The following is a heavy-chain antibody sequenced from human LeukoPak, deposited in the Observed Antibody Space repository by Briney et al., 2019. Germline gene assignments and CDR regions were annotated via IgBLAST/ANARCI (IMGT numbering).Heavy chain of an antibody. J-gene: IGHJ5*02. Sequence: GASVKVSFTASGYTFTAYYIHWVRQAPGQGLEWMGWMNPVSGDTNYAQTFQGRVTMTRDSSISTAYMQLDSLRSDDTADTALYYCARGVGSSWFDPWGQGTLVTVFS. CDR2: MNPVSGDT. CDR1: GYTFTAYY. V-gene: IGHV1-2*02. D-gene: IGHD2-2*01. CDR3: ARGVGSSWFDP.